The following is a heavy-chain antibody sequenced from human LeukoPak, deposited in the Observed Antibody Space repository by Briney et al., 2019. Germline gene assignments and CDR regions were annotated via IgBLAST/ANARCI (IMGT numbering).Heavy chain of an antibody. D-gene: IGHD3-10*01. CDR3: ARGGYYGSGNDFRFDP. V-gene: IGHV4-39*07. CDR2: VYYSGST. CDR1: GGSISTTNYY. Sequence: SETLSLTCTVSGGSISTTNYYWGWIRQSPGKGLEWFGCVYYSGSTNYNPSLKSRVTISVDTSKNQFSLKLNSVTAADTAVYYCARGGYYGSGNDFRFDPWGQGTLVTVFS. J-gene: IGHJ5*02.